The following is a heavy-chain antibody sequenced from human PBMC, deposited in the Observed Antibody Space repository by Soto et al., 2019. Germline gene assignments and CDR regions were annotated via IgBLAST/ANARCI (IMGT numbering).Heavy chain of an antibody. Sequence: SETLSLTCTVSGGYISSGGYYWGWIRQPPEKGLEWIASITHSGSTNYTPSLKSRVSMSVDTSKSQFSLKLSSVTAADTAVYYCAGVPDCWGQGTLVTGSS. V-gene: IGHV4-39*07. CDR1: GGYISSGGYY. CDR3: AGVPDC. D-gene: IGHD2-21*01. CDR2: ITHSGST. J-gene: IGHJ4*02.